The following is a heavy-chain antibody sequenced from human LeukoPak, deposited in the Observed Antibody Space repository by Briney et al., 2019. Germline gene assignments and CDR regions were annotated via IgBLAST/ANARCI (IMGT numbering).Heavy chain of an antibody. Sequence: SVKVSCKASGGTFSSYAISWVRQAPGQGLEWMGGIIPIFGTANYAQKFQGRVTITADESTSTAYMELSSLRSEDTAVYYCARGVPAAELDGGAFDIWGQGTMVTVSS. CDR3: ARGVPAAELDGGAFDI. J-gene: IGHJ3*02. V-gene: IGHV1-69*01. CDR1: GGTFSSYA. CDR2: IIPIFGTA. D-gene: IGHD2-2*01.